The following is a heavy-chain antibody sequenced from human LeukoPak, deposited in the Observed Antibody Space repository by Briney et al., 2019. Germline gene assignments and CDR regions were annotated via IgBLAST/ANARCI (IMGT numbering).Heavy chain of an antibody. CDR3: TKGWYSNYFSIDY. V-gene: IGHV3-30*18. J-gene: IGHJ4*02. CDR2: ISNDGGKK. D-gene: IGHD4-11*01. CDR1: GFTFSSYA. Sequence: GGSLRLSCAASGFTFSSYAMNWVRQAPGKGLEWVAVISNDGGKKYYAESVKGRFTISRDNSKNTLYLQMNSLRAEDTAVYYCTKGWYSNYFSIDYWGQGTLVTVSS.